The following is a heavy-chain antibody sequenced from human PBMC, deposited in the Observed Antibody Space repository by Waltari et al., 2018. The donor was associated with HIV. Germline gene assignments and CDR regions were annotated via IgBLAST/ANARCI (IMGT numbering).Heavy chain of an antibody. CDR2: IYTSGST. CDR1: GGSISSGSYY. Sequence: QVQLQESGPGLVKPSQTLSLTCTVPGGSISSGSYYWSWIRQPAGKGLEWIGRIYTSGSTNYNPSLKSRVTISVDTSKNQFSLKLSSVTAADTAVYYCASSLRFLEWLHPFDYWGQGTLVTVSS. D-gene: IGHD3-3*01. V-gene: IGHV4-61*02. J-gene: IGHJ4*02. CDR3: ASSLRFLEWLHPFDY.